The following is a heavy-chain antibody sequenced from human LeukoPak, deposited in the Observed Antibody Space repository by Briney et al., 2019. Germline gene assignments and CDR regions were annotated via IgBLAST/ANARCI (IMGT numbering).Heavy chain of an antibody. J-gene: IGHJ4*02. CDR3: VSARWDSTASHFYYFDY. D-gene: IGHD2/OR15-2a*01. CDR1: GFTFSDYS. V-gene: IGHV3-11*01. CDR2: SLGHTNTM. Sequence: PGGSLSLSCAASGFTFSDYSMSWIRQAPGKGLECVAHSLGHTNTMHYADSVKGRFTISRDNARNSLYLQLNSLRAEDTAVYYCVSARWDSTASHFYYFDYLGQGALIIVSS.